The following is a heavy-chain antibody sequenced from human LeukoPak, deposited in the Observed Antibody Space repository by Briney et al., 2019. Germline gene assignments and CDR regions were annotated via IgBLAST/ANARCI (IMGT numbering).Heavy chain of an antibody. J-gene: IGHJ4*02. Sequence: SETLSLTCTVSGGSISSYYWSWIRQPPGKGLEGIGYIYYSGSTNYNPSLKSRVTISVDTSKNQFSLKLSRVAAAGTARYYSGSTKYNPSLKSPVTISVDTSKNQFTLKLTPVPAADTAVYYCARHIAARPDIQSGGYFDYWGQGTLVTVSS. CDR2: IYYSGST. CDR3: GSTKYNPSLKSPVTISVDTSKNQFTLKLTPVPAADTAVYYCARHIAARPDIQSGGYFDY. D-gene: IGHD3-10*01. V-gene: IGHV4-59*08. CDR1: GGSISSYY.